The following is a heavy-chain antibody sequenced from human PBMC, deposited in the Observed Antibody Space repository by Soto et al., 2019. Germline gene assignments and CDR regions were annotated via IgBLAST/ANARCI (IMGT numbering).Heavy chain of an antibody. Sequence: QVQLVESGGGVVQPGRSLRLSCAASGFTFSSYAMHWVRQAPGKGLEWVAVISYDGSNKYYADSVKGRFTISRDNSKNTLYLQMNSLRAEDTAVYYCARAGPYSSSWYPYYYYGMDVW. D-gene: IGHD6-13*01. J-gene: IGHJ6*01. CDR1: GFTFSSYA. CDR2: ISYDGSNK. V-gene: IGHV3-30-3*01. CDR3: ARAGPYSSSWYPYYYYGMDV.